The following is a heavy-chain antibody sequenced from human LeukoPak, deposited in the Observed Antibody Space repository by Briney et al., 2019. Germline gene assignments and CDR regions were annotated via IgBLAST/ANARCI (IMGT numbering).Heavy chain of an antibody. V-gene: IGHV3-23*01. CDR3: AKDRPAGDYFDY. CDR1: GFIFNNYA. CDR2: IVGSGGST. J-gene: IGHJ4*02. Sequence: GGSLRLSCAASGFIFNNYAMSWVRQAPGKGLEWVSTIVGSGGSTYYADSVKGRFTISRDNSKNTLYLQMNSLRAEDTAVYYCAKDRPAGDYFDYWGQGTLVTVSS.